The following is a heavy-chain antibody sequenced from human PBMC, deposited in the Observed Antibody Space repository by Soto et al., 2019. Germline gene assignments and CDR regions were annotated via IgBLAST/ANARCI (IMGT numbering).Heavy chain of an antibody. CDR2: IYHSGST. V-gene: IGHV4-31*03. J-gene: IGHJ6*02. D-gene: IGHD3-10*01. CDR1: GGSITSANFF. CDR3: ARDRLSLIRGVPHYDGIDV. Sequence: QVQLQESGPGLVKPSQTLSLTCTVSGGSITSANFFWTWIRQHPGKGLEWIGYIYHSGSTYYNPSLKSRVTISIDKSQNQLSLTLTSLTAADTAIYFCARDRLSLIRGVPHYDGIDVWGQGTTVTVSS.